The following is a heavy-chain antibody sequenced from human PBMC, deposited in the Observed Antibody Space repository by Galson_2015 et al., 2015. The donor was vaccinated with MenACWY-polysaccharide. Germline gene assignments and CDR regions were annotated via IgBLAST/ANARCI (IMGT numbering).Heavy chain of an antibody. D-gene: IGHD1-14*01. CDR1: GFTFNSYT. CDR2: ISGSGAST. CDR3: ANPGLSTGRTSDVDF. Sequence: SLRLSCAASGFTFNSYTMNWVRQAPGKGLEWVSGISGSGASTYYADSVKGRFTISRDNSRNTLFLQMNSLRAEDTAIYYCANPGLSTGRTSDVDFWGQGTLVTVSS. V-gene: IGHV3-23*01. J-gene: IGHJ4*02.